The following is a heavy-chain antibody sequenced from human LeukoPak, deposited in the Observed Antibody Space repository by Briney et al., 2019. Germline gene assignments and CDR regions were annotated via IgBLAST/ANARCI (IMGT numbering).Heavy chain of an antibody. J-gene: IGHJ4*02. V-gene: IGHV3-30-3*01. CDR1: GFTFSSYA. D-gene: IGHD1-26*01. CDR3: ASPFTGWELHRAYFDY. CDR2: ISYDGSNK. Sequence: GGSLRLSCAASGFTFSSYAMHWVRQAPGKGLEWVAVISYDGSNKYYADSVKGRFTISRDNSKNTLYLQMNSLRAEDTAVYYCASPFTGWELHRAYFDYWGQGTLVTVSS.